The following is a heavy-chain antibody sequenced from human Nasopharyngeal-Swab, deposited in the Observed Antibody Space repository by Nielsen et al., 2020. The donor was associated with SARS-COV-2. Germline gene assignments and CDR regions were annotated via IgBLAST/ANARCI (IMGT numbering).Heavy chain of an antibody. Sequence: SVNVSCKASGYTFTSYYMHLVRQAPGQGLEWMGIINPSGGSTSYAQKFQGRVTMTRDTSTSTVYMELSSLRSEDTAVYYCAIEPRYYDYVWGSYRYGYFDYWGQGTLVTVSS. CDR3: AIEPRYYDYVWGSYRYGYFDY. D-gene: IGHD3-16*02. J-gene: IGHJ4*02. CDR2: INPSGGST. V-gene: IGHV1-46*01. CDR1: GYTFTSYY.